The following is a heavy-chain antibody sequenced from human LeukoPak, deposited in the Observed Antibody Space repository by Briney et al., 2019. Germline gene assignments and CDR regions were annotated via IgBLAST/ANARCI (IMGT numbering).Heavy chain of an antibody. CDR1: GFTFTDYF. J-gene: IGHJ4*02. D-gene: IGHD3-22*01. V-gene: IGHV3-7*01. Sequence: GGSLRLSCVASGFTFTDYFMSWVRQAPGKGLEWVASIKHNGGEKYYVDSVKGRFTISRDNAKNSLYLEMSSLRVEDTAVYYCARDRGWRTSGYYLYHFDYWGQGTLVTVSS. CDR2: IKHNGGEK. CDR3: ARDRGWRTSGYYLYHFDY.